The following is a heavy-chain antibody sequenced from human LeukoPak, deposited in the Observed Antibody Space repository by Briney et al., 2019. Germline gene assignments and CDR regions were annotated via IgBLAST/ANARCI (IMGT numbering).Heavy chain of an antibody. Sequence: SQTLSLTCTVSGGSISGSGYYWSWIRQPPGKGLEWIGYIYHTGSTYYNPSLASRVTISVDRSKNQFSLGLTSVTAADTAVFYCARGGVGPTTNWFDPWGQGTLVTVSS. V-gene: IGHV4-30-2*01. CDR1: GGSISGSGYY. CDR2: IYHTGST. CDR3: ARGGVGPTTNWFDP. J-gene: IGHJ5*02. D-gene: IGHD1-26*01.